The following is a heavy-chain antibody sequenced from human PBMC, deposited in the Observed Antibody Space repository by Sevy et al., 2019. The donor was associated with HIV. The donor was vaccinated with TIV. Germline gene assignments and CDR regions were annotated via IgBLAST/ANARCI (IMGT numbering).Heavy chain of an antibody. CDR3: ARVDANYDKGFDP. Sequence: GGSLRLSCEASGFTFSSYEMNWVRQAPGKGLEWVSYISSSGTTIKYADAVKGRFTISRDNAKYSLYMQMNSLRAEDTAVYYCARVDANYDKGFDPWGQGTLVTVSS. J-gene: IGHJ5*02. V-gene: IGHV3-48*03. CDR1: GFTFSSYE. CDR2: ISSSGTTI. D-gene: IGHD3-22*01.